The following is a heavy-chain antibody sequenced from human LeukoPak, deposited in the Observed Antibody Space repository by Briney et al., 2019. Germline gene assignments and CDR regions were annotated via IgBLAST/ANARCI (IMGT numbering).Heavy chain of an antibody. CDR3: ARVGLGVGSGRKASGLDP. CDR1: GFTFSTYE. CDR2: ISSSGSTI. V-gene: IGHV3-48*03. D-gene: IGHD3-10*01. Sequence: PGGSLRLSCAASGFTFSTYEMKWVRQAPGKGLEWVSYISSSGSTIYYADSVKGRFTISRDNAKNSMYLQMSSLRAEDTAMYYCARVGLGVGSGRKASGLDPWGQGTLVIVSS. J-gene: IGHJ5*02.